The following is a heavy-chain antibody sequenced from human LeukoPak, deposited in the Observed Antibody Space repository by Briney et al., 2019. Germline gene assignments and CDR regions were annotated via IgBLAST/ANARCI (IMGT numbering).Heavy chain of an antibody. D-gene: IGHD6-19*01. CDR1: GYSFISYW. V-gene: IGHV5-51*01. J-gene: IGHJ4*02. CDR2: IYPGDSDT. CDR3: ARQYSSGWYNFDY. Sequence: GESLKISCKGSGYSFISYWIGWVRQMPGKGLELMGIIYPGDSDTRYSPSFQGQGTISADKSISTAYLQWSSLKASDTAMYYCARQYSSGWYNFDYWGQGTLVTVSS.